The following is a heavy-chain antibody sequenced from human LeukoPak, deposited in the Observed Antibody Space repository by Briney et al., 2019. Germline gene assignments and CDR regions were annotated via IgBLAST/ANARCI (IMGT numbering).Heavy chain of an antibody. D-gene: IGHD6-19*01. CDR3: ARDKSLSIAVAGIDY. Sequence: ASVKVSCKASGYTFTSYAMNWMRQAPGQGLEWMGWINTNTGNPTYAQGFTGRFVFSLDTSVSTAYLQISSLKAEDTAVYYCARDKSLSIAVAGIDYWGQGTLVTVSS. CDR1: GYTFTSYA. V-gene: IGHV7-4-1*02. J-gene: IGHJ4*02. CDR2: INTNTGNP.